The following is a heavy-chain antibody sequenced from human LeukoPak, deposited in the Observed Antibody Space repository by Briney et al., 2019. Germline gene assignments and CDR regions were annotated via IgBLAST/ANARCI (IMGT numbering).Heavy chain of an antibody. CDR3: ARDHVGATYEGYFQH. V-gene: IGHV3-21*01. CDR2: ISSSSSYI. J-gene: IGHJ1*01. D-gene: IGHD1-26*01. CDR1: GFTFSSYS. Sequence: GGSLRLSCAASGFTFSSYSMNWVRQAPGKGLEWVSSISSSSSYIYYADSVKGRFTISRDNAKNSLYLQMNSLRAEDTAVYYCARDHVGATYEGYFQHWGQGTLVTVSS.